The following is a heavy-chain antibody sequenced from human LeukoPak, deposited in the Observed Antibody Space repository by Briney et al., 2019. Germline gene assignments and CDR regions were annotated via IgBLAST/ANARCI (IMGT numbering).Heavy chain of an antibody. Sequence: SSETLSLTSTVSGGSICYFYWSWIPQPPGMGLEGIGHIYTGGSTNYNPSLKSRVTMSVATSKKQFSLKLTSVTAADTAVYFSAREGPGRFGAPGPNVYSIDYWGQGALVTVSS. CDR2: IYTGGST. J-gene: IGHJ4*02. CDR3: AREGPGRFGAPGPNVYSIDY. D-gene: IGHD3-10*01. CDR1: GGSICYFY. V-gene: IGHV4-4*07.